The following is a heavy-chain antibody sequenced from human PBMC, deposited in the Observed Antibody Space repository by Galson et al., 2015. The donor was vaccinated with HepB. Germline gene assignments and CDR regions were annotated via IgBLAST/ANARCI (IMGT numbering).Heavy chain of an antibody. CDR3: AKDRGAIVGAMGFHY. V-gene: IGHV3-23*01. CDR1: GFTFSSYA. D-gene: IGHD1-26*01. Sequence: SLRLSCAASGFTFSSYAVSWVRQAPGKGLEWVSAISGGGYSKYYADSVKGRFTISRDNSKNTLYLQMNSLRAEDTAVYYCAKDRGAIVGAMGFHYWGQGTLVTVSS. J-gene: IGHJ4*02. CDR2: ISGGGYSK.